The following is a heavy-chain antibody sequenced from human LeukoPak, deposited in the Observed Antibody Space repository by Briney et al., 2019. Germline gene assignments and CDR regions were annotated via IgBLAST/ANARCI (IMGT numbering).Heavy chain of an antibody. CDR2: INPNSGGT. D-gene: IGHD2-21*01. CDR3: ARGRLSPWGFDP. V-gene: IGHV1-2*02. CDR1: GYTFTGYY. J-gene: IGHJ5*02. Sequence: ASMKVSCKASGYTFTGYYMHWVRQAPGQGLEWMGWINPNSGGTNYAQKFQGRVTMTRNTSISTAYMELSGLTFDDTAVYFCARGRLSPWGFDPWGLGTLVTVSS.